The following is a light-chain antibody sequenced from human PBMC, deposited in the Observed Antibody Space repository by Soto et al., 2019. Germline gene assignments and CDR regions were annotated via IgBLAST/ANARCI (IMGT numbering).Light chain of an antibody. CDR1: QSISSNY. J-gene: IGKJ1*01. Sequence: EIVLTRSPGTLSLSPGERATLSCRASQSISSNYLAWYQQTPGQAPRLLIYDASSRAAGIPDRFSGSGSGTDFTLTISRLEPEDFGVYYCQQYGGSPRTFGQGTKV. V-gene: IGKV3-20*01. CDR3: QQYGGSPRT. CDR2: DAS.